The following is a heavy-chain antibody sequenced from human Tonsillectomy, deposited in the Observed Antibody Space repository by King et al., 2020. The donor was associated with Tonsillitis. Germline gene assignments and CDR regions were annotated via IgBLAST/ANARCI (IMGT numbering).Heavy chain of an antibody. CDR3: AGDPNSNGWYYFHY. J-gene: IGHJ4*02. V-gene: IGHV3-30*01. D-gene: IGHD6-19*01. CDR2: ISHDGSNK. CDR1: GFTFSSYA. Sequence: VQLVESGGGVVQPGRSLRLSCAASGFTFSSYAMHWVRQAPGKGLEWVAVISHDGSNKYSADSMKGRFTISRDNSKNTLYLQMNSLRTEDTAVYYCAGDPNSNGWYYFHYWGQGTLVTVSS.